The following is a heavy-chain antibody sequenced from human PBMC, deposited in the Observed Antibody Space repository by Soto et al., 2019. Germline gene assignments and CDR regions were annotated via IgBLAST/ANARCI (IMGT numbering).Heavy chain of an antibody. CDR2: ISAYNGNT. CDR3: ARVRKSQYSGSYCVY. Sequence: QVQLVQSGAEVKKPGASVKVSCKASGYTFTSYGISWVRQAPGQGLEWMGWISAYNGNTNYAQKLQGRVTMTTDTSTSTAYMELRILRSDDTAVHYCARVRKSQYSGSYCVYWGQGTLVSVSS. CDR1: GYTFTSYG. V-gene: IGHV1-18*01. D-gene: IGHD1-26*01. J-gene: IGHJ4*02.